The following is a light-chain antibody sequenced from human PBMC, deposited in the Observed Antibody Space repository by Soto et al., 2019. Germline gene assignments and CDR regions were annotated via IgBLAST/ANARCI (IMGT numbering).Light chain of an antibody. CDR2: DVS. V-gene: IGLV2-11*01. J-gene: IGLJ1*01. CDR3: CSYAGRDTLYV. CDR1: STDVGGYNN. Sequence: QSALTQPRSVSGSPGQSVTISCTGTSTDVGGYNNLSWYQQHPGKVPKLMLYDVSKRPSGVPDRFSGSKSGNTASLTISGLQAEDEADYYCCSYAGRDTLYVFGSGTKVTVL.